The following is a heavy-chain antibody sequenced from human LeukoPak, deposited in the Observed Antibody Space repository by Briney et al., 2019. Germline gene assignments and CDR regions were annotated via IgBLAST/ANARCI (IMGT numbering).Heavy chain of an antibody. CDR2: ISSSGSTT. CDR3: ARMFEF. V-gene: IGHV3-48*03. J-gene: IGHJ4*02. CDR1: GFTFSSYE. Sequence: PGGSLRLSCAASGFTFSSYEMNWVRQAPGKGLEWVSYISSSGSTTYYADSVKGRFTISRDNAKNSLFLQMNSLRAEDTAVYFCARMFEFWGQGTLVTVSS.